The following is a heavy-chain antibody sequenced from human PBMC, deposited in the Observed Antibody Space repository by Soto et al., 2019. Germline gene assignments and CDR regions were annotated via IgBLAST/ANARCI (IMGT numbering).Heavy chain of an antibody. Sequence: GSLRLSCTGSGFNFANYALTWVRQAPGKGLEWVGFIRGETNGGTADYAASLKGRITISRDDSKSIAYLEINSLQTEDTAVYYCTRYYYESSGYYVYWGQGTLVT. CDR3: TRYYYESSGYYVY. V-gene: IGHV3-49*04. CDR1: GFNFANYA. D-gene: IGHD3-22*01. CDR2: IRGETNGGTA. J-gene: IGHJ4*02.